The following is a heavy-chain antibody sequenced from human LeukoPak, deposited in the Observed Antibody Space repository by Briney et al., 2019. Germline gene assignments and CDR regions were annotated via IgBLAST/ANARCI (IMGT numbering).Heavy chain of an antibody. D-gene: IGHD2-8*01. J-gene: IGHJ6*02. CDR2: INPSGGST. CDR3: AREDVVLVDAVRYYYYGMDV. Sequence: GASVKVSCKASGYNIISYYMHWVRHAPGQGLEWMGIINPSGGSTSYAQKFQDRVTMTRDTSTSTVYMELSSLKSEDTAVYYCAREDVVLVDAVRYYYYGMDVWGQGTTVTVSS. V-gene: IGHV1-46*01. CDR1: GYNIISYY.